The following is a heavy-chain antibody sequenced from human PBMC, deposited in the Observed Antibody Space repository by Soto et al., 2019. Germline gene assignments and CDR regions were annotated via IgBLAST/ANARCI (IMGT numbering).Heavy chain of an antibody. J-gene: IGHJ6*02. CDR2: ISGRGGST. CDR1: GFTFANYA. CDR3: AKDSTVTTSLYSYYYGLDV. Sequence: EVQLLESGGGLVQPGGSLRLSCTASGFTFANYAMSWVRQAPEKGLEWVSAISGRGGSTYYADSVKGRFTISRDNSKNMLFLQMNSLRAEDTALYYCAKDSTVTTSLYSYYYGLDVWGQGTTVTVSS. V-gene: IGHV3-23*01. D-gene: IGHD4-17*01.